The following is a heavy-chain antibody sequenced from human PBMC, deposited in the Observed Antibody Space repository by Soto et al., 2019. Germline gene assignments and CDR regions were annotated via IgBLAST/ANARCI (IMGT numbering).Heavy chain of an antibody. V-gene: IGHV4-59*12. CDR2: IYYSGTT. CDR3: ARVDDYSNEYYFDY. CDR1: SGSIGTYF. Sequence: SETLSLTCTVSSGSIGTYFWSWIRQPPGKGLEWIGYIYYSGTTNYNPSLKSRVTIFLDTSKNQFSLKLSSVTAADTAVYYCARVDDYSNEYYFDYWGQGTLVTVSS. D-gene: IGHD4-4*01. J-gene: IGHJ4*02.